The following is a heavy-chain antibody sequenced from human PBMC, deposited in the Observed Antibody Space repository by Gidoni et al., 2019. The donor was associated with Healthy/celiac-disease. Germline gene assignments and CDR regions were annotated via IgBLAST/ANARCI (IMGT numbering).Heavy chain of an antibody. J-gene: IGHJ1*01. CDR2: IYYSGST. CDR3: ARQSSRFVGATLRPEYFQH. CDR1: GGSISSSSYY. D-gene: IGHD1-26*01. V-gene: IGHV4-39*01. Sequence: QLQLQESGPGLVKPSETLSLTCTVSGGSISSSSYYWGWIRQPPGKGLEWIGSIYYSGSTYYNPSLKSRVTISVDTSKNQFSLKLSSVTAADTAVYYCARQSSRFVGATLRPEYFQHWGQGTLVTVSS.